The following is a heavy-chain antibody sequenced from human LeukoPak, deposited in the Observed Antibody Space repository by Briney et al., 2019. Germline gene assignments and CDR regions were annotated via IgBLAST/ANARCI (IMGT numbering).Heavy chain of an antibody. D-gene: IGHD3-22*01. J-gene: IGHJ4*02. CDR1: GFTFSKNA. CDR2: ISGDGRSP. Sequence: GGSLRLSCVASGFTFSKNALSWVRQTPGKGLECVSAISGDGRSPYYADSVKGRFTVSRDNAKNSLYLQMNTLRAEDTAVYYCARDPQYSYDDTGTFDSWGQGTLVTVSS. V-gene: IGHV3-23*01. CDR3: ARDPQYSYDDTGTFDS.